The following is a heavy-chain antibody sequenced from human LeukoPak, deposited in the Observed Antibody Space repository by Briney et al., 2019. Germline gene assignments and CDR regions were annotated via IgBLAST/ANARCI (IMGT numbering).Heavy chain of an antibody. J-gene: IGHJ4*02. CDR2: IYPGDSDT. V-gene: IGHV5-51*01. CDR1: GYSFTSYW. CDR3: ARHHLATDYDILTGPLDY. Sequence: GESLKISCKGSGYSFTSYWIGWVRQMPGKGLKWMGIIYPGDSDTRYSPSFQGQVTISADKSISTAYLQWSSLKASDTAMYYCARHHLATDYDILTGPLDYWGQGTLVTVSS. D-gene: IGHD3-9*01.